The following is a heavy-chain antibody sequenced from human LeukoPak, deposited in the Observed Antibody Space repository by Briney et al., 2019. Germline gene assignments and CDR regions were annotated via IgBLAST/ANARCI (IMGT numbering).Heavy chain of an antibody. J-gene: IGHJ6*03. D-gene: IGHD3-16*01. CDR1: GGSISSGSYY. CDR3: ARAPYGPGYYYMDV. V-gene: IGHV4-61*02. CDR2: IYTSGST. Sequence: SETLSLTCTVSGGSISSGSYYWSWIRQPAGKGLAWIGRIYTSGSTNYNPSLKSRVTISVDTSKNQFSLKLSSVTAADTAVYYCARAPYGPGYYYMDVWGKGTTVTISS.